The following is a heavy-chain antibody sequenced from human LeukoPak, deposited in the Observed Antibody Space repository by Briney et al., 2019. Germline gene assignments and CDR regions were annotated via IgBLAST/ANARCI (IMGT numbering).Heavy chain of an antibody. J-gene: IGHJ4*02. CDR1: GFTFSSYG. Sequence: GGSLRLSSAASGFTFSSYGMHWVRQAPGKGLEWVAVISYDGSNKYYADSVKGRFTISRDNSKNTLYLQMNSLRDDDTAVYYCARDSVIGIGGYWGQGTLVTVSS. CDR3: ARDSVIGIGGY. V-gene: IGHV3-30*03. CDR2: ISYDGSNK. D-gene: IGHD2-21*01.